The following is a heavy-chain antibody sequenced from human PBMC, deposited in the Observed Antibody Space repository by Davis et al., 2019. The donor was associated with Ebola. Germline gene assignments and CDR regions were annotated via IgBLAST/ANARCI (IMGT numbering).Heavy chain of an antibody. CDR1: GGSFSGYY. J-gene: IGHJ4*02. Sequence: SETLSLTCAVYGGSFSGYYWSWIRQPPGKGLEWIGEINHSGSTNYNPSLKSRVTISVDTSKNQFSLKLSSVTAADTAVYYCARVPGYSSGWYLFDYWGQGTLVTVSS. CDR3: ARVPGYSSGWYLFDY. D-gene: IGHD6-19*01. CDR2: INHSGST. V-gene: IGHV4-34*01.